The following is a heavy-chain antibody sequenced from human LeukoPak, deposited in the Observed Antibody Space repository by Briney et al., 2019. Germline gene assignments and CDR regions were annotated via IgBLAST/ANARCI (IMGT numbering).Heavy chain of an antibody. CDR3: ARDQAYSFDY. CDR2: IGSSSSPI. CDR1: GFTFSAYS. Sequence: GGSLRLSCAASGFTFSAYSMNWVRQAPEKGLEWVSYIGSSSSPIYYADSVKGRFTISRDNAKNSLYLQMDSLRAEDTAVYYCARDQAYSFDYWGQGTLVTVPS. D-gene: IGHD4-11*01. J-gene: IGHJ4*02. V-gene: IGHV3-48*01.